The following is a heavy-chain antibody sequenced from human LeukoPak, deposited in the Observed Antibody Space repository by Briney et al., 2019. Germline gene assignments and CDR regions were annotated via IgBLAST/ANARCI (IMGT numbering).Heavy chain of an antibody. CDR2: IRYDGSNK. D-gene: IGHD6-19*01. Sequence: GGSLRLSCAASGFTFSSYGMHWVRQAPGKGLEWVAFIRYDGSNKYYADPVKGRFTISRDNSKNTLYLQMNSLRAEDTAVYYCAKLPGIAVAEYFQHWGQGTLVTVSS. V-gene: IGHV3-30*02. J-gene: IGHJ1*01. CDR1: GFTFSSYG. CDR3: AKLPGIAVAEYFQH.